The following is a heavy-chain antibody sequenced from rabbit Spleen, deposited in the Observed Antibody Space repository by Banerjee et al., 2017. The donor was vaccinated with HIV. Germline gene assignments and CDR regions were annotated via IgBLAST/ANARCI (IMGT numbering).Heavy chain of an antibody. D-gene: IGHD6-1*01. J-gene: IGHJ4*01. V-gene: IGHV1S40*01. CDR1: GFDLSHSYY. CDR3: GRSSYAGYAGYAYGFNL. CDR2: IYTGGSGGT. Sequence: QSLEESGGDLVKPGASLTLTCTASGFDLSHSYYMYWVRQAPGKGLEWIGCIYTGGSGGTYYASWAKGRFTISKTSSTTVTLQMTSLTAADTATYFCGRSSYAGYAGYAYGFNLWGQGTLVTVS.